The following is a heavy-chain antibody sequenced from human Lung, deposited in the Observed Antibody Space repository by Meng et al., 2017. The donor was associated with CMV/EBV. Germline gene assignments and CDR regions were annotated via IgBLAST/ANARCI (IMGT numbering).Heavy chain of an antibody. CDR2: IRSGGDT. Sequence: QVVESGGGLVQPGGSLRRSGPASGFTISSTYTSWVRQAPGKGLEWVSVIRSGGDTYYADSVKGRFIISRDNSKNTVYLQMNSLRVEDTAVYHCARDPGYSSSLTYYYWGQATLGTVSS. J-gene: IGHJ4*02. CDR3: ARDPGYSSSLTYYY. V-gene: IGHV3-66*01. CDR1: GFTISSTY. D-gene: IGHD4-11*01.